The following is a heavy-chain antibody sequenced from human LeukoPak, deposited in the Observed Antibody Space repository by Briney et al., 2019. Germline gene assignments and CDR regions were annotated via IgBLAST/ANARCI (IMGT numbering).Heavy chain of an antibody. D-gene: IGHD4-17*01. V-gene: IGHV1-2*02. Sequence: ASVKVSCKASGYTFTGYYMRWVRQAPGQGLEWMGWINPNSGGTNYAQKFQGRVTMTRDTSISTAYMELSRLRSDDTAVYYCARVSGTVTPWPAEYFQHWGQGTLVTVSS. CDR3: ARVSGTVTPWPAEYFQH. CDR2: INPNSGGT. J-gene: IGHJ1*01. CDR1: GYTFTGYY.